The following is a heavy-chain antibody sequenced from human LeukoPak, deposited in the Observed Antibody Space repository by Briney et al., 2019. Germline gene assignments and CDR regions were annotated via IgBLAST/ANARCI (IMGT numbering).Heavy chain of an antibody. V-gene: IGHV4-59*01. Sequence: SETLSLTCTVSGVSISSYYWSWIRQSPGKGLEWFGYIYYSGSTNYNPSLKSRATISLNTSKNQFSLKLSSVTAADTAVYYCASEMGRAATYYMDVWGKGTTVTVSS. CDR1: GVSISSYY. CDR2: IYYSGST. J-gene: IGHJ6*03. CDR3: ASEMGRAATYYMDV. D-gene: IGHD1-26*01.